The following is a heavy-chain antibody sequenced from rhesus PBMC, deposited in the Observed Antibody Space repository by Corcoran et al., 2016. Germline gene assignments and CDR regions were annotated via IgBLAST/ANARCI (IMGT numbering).Heavy chain of an antibody. Sequence: EVQLVASGGGLVQPGGSLRLSCAASGFTFSSYDLTCVRQAPGKGRDGVSNSSYTGKTIYYADSVKVRFTISRTNAKNSLSLQRRSLRAEDTAVYYCTRFYSGSWNGLDSWGQGVVVTVSS. V-gene: IGHV3-136*01. CDR2: SSYTGKTI. CDR1: GFTFSSYD. D-gene: IGHD3-16*01. CDR3: TRFYSGSWNGLDS. J-gene: IGHJ6*01.